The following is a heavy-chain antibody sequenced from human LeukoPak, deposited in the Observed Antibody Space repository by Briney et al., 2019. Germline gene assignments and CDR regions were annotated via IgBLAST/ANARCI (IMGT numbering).Heavy chain of an antibody. D-gene: IGHD2-2*03. Sequence: ASVKVSCKASGYTFTGYYMHWVRQAPGQGLEWMGWINPNSGGTNYAQKFQGRVTMTRDTSISTAYMELSRLRSDDTAVYYCARDRGYCSSTSCTNINWFDPWGQGTLVTVSS. J-gene: IGHJ5*02. CDR2: INPNSGGT. CDR3: ARDRGYCSSTSCTNINWFDP. CDR1: GYTFTGYY. V-gene: IGHV1-2*02.